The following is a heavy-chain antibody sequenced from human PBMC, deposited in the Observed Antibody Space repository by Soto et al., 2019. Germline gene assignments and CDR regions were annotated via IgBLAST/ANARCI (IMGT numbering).Heavy chain of an antibody. Sequence: AGGSLRLSCAASGFTFSAYSMNWVRQAPGKGLELVSSINGRSNYMYYADSVKGRFTISRDNAKKSLYLQMNSLRAEDTAVYYCAREDGIVGTTSAFDYWGQGTLVTVSS. CDR3: AREDGIVGTTSAFDY. CDR2: INGRSNYM. CDR1: GFTFSAYS. D-gene: IGHD1-26*01. J-gene: IGHJ4*02. V-gene: IGHV3-21*01.